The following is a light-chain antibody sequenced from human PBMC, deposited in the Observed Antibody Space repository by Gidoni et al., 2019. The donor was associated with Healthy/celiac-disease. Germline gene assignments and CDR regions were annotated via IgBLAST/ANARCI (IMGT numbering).Light chain of an antibody. Sequence: EIVMTPSPATLSVSPGERATLSCRASRSVSSNLAWYQQKPGQAPRLLIYGASTRATGIPARFSGSGSGTEFTLTISSLHSEDFAVYYCQQYNNWPPAYTFGQGTKLEIK. J-gene: IGKJ2*01. CDR2: GAS. V-gene: IGKV3-15*01. CDR1: RSVSSN. CDR3: QQYNNWPPAYT.